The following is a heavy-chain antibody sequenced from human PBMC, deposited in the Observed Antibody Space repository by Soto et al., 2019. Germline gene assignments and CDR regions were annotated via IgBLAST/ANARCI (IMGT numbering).Heavy chain of an antibody. CDR2: ISSSSSTI. V-gene: IGHV3-48*01. J-gene: IGHJ1*01. CDR3: ARDLGSSWYPEYFQH. D-gene: IGHD6-13*01. CDR1: GFTFSSYS. Sequence: GGSVRLSCAASGFTFSSYSMNWVRQAPGKGLEWVSYISSSSSTIYYADSVKGRFTISRDNAKNSLYLKMNSLRAEDMAVYYCARDLGSSWYPEYFQHWGQGTLVTVSS.